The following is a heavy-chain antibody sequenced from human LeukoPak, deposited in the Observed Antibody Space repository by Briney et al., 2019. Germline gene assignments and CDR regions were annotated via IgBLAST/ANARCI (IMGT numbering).Heavy chain of an antibody. Sequence: SETLSLTCSGSGGSISRSRCYWRWSRQPPGKGLEWIGTIYNNGDTYYNPSLKSRLTISVDTSKNQFSLELTSVTAADTAVYYCAIVGCSGSDYFTDYWGQGTLVTVSS. V-gene: IGHV4-39*01. CDR3: AIVGCSGSDYFTDY. CDR1: GGSISRSRCY. J-gene: IGHJ4*02. CDR2: IYNNGDT. D-gene: IGHD5-12*01.